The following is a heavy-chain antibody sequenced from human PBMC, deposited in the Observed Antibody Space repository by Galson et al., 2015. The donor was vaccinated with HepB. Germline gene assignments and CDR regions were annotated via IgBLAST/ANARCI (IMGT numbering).Heavy chain of an antibody. CDR1: GFTFTSSA. CDR3: AAGYVWGSRTRRYFDL. CDR2: IVVGSGNT. V-gene: IGHV1-58*02. D-gene: IGHD3-16*01. Sequence: SVKVSCKASGFTFTSSAMQWVRQTRGQRLEWIGWIVVGSGNTNYAQKFQERVTITRDMSTSTAYMELSSLRSEDTAVYYCAAGYVWGSRTRRYFDLWGRGTLVTVSS. J-gene: IGHJ2*01.